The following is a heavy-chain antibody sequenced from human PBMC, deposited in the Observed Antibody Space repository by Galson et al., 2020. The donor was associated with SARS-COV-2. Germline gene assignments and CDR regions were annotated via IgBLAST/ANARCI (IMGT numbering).Heavy chain of an antibody. CDR2: IYWNDDK. CDR3: AHSLGRHGYSWDYYWGFDV. CDR1: GFSLSTSEMA. Sequence: SGPTLVKPTQTLTLTCTFSGFSLSTSEMAVGWIRQPPGKALEWLAFIYWNDDKRYSLSLKSRLTITKDTSKNQVVLTMTNMDPVDTATYFCAHSLGRHGYSWDYYWGFDVWGQGTTVTVSS. V-gene: IGHV2-5*01. D-gene: IGHD4-4*01. J-gene: IGHJ6*02.